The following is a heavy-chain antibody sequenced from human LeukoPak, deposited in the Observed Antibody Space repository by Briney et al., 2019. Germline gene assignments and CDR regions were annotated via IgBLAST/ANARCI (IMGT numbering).Heavy chain of an antibody. CDR1: GFTFSSYE. CDR2: ISGSGSTI. Sequence: PGGSPRLSCAASGFTFSSYEMNWVRQAPGKGLEWVSYISGSGSTIYYADSVQGRFTISRDSAKNSLYLQMNSLRAEGTAVYYCARGYESSAYFFDYWGQGTLVTVSS. CDR3: ARGYESSAYFFDY. J-gene: IGHJ4*02. D-gene: IGHD3-22*01. V-gene: IGHV3-48*03.